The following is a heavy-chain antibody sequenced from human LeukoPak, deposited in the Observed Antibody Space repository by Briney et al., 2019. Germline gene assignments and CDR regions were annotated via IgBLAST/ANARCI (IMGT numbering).Heavy chain of an antibody. Sequence: SGGSLRLSCAASGFTFSSYSMNWVRQAPGKGLEWVSSISSSSNYIYYADSVKGRFTISRDNAKNSLYLQMNSLRAEDTAVYYCAGDWPRDNDAFDIWGQGTMVTVSS. CDR1: GFTFSSYS. CDR3: AGDWPRDNDAFDI. D-gene: IGHD2-21*02. J-gene: IGHJ3*02. CDR2: ISSSSNYI. V-gene: IGHV3-21*01.